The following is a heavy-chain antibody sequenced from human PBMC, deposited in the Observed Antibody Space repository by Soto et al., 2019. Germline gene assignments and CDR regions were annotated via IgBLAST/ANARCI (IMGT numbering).Heavy chain of an antibody. CDR2: IIPIFGTA. CDR3: ARDQRYYDSSVYWYFDL. V-gene: IGHV1-69*01. J-gene: IGHJ2*01. D-gene: IGHD3-22*01. CDR1: GGTFSSYA. Sequence: QVQLVQSGAEVKKPGSSVKVSCKASGGTFSSYAISWVRQAPGQGLEWMGGIIPIFGTANYAQKFQGRVTITADESTSTAYMELSSLRSEDTAVYYCARDQRYYDSSVYWYFDLWGRGTLVTVSS.